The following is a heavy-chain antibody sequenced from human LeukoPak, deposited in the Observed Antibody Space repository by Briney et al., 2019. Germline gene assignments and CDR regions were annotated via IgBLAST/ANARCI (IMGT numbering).Heavy chain of an antibody. D-gene: IGHD4-11*01. V-gene: IGHV6-1*01. J-gene: IGHJ4*02. CDR3: AGTTDYSSFLAY. Sequence: SQTLSLTCAVSRDSVSSNSAVWNWIRQSPSRGLEWLGRTYYRSKWHNEYAESVKSRISINSDTSKNQFSLQLNSVTPEDTAEYYCAGTTDYSSFLAYWGQGTLVTVSS. CDR2: TYYRSKWHN. CDR1: RDSVSSNSAV.